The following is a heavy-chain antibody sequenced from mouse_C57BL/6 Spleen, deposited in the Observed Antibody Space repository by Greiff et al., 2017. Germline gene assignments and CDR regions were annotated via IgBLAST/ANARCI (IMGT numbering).Heavy chain of an antibody. CDR2: ISRGGSYT. CDR3: ARRELYGAMDY. J-gene: IGHJ4*01. D-gene: IGHD2-12*01. CDR1: GFTFSSYG. V-gene: IGHV5-6*02. Sequence: EVKLVESGGDLVKPGGSLKLSCAASGFTFSSYGMSWVRQTPENRLEWVATISRGGSYTYYPDSVKGRFTISRETAKNTLYLQMSSLTSEDTAMYYCARRELYGAMDYWGQGTSVTVSS.